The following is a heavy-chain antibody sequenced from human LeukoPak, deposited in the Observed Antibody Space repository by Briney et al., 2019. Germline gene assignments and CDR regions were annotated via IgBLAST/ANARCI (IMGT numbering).Heavy chain of an antibody. Sequence: SQTLSPTCAVSGGSISSGGYSWSWIRQPPGKGLEWIGYIYYSGSTYYNPSLKSRVTISVDTSKNQFSLKLSSVTAADTAVYYCASTGSYDILTGYWVDYWGQGTLVTVSS. J-gene: IGHJ4*02. CDR2: IYYSGST. CDR3: ASTGSYDILTGYWVDY. CDR1: GGSISSGGYS. D-gene: IGHD3-9*01. V-gene: IGHV4-30-4*07.